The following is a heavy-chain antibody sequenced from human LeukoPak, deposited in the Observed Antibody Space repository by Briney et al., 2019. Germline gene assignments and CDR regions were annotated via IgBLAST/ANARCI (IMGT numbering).Heavy chain of an antibody. CDR1: GFTFSDYY. J-gene: IGHJ4*02. D-gene: IGHD3-22*01. Sequence: GGSLRLSCAASGFTFSDYYMSWIRQAPGKGLEWVSYISSSGSTIYYADSVKGRFTTSRDNAKNSLYLQMNSLRAEDTAVYYCARDYVDYYDSSGSIYWGQGTLVTVSS. CDR2: ISSSGSTI. CDR3: ARDYVDYYDSSGSIY. V-gene: IGHV3-11*04.